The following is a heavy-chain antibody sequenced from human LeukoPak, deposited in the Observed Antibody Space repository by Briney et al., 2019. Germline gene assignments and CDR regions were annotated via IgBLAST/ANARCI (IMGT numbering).Heavy chain of an antibody. Sequence: SETLSLTCAVYGGSFSGYYWSWIRQPPGKGLEWIGEINHSGSTNYNPSLKSRVTISVDTSKNQFSLKLSSVTAADTAVYYCASQVSLPYFDWLPDYWGQGTLVTVSS. CDR1: GGSFSGYY. D-gene: IGHD3-9*01. CDR3: ASQVSLPYFDWLPDY. V-gene: IGHV4-34*01. J-gene: IGHJ4*02. CDR2: INHSGST.